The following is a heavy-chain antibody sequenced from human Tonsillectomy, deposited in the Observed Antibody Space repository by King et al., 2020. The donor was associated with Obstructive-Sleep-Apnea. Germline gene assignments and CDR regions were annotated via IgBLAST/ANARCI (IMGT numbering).Heavy chain of an antibody. CDR3: AKDREYYGSGSYPHFDY. V-gene: IGHV3-9*01. Sequence: VQLVESGGVLVQPGRSLRLSCAASGFTFDDYAMHWVRQAPGKGLEWVSGIRWNSGSIGYADSVKGRFTISRDNAKNSLYLQMNSLRAEDTALYYCAKDREYYGSGSYPHFDYWGQGTLVTVSS. J-gene: IGHJ4*02. D-gene: IGHD3-10*01. CDR2: IRWNSGSI. CDR1: GFTFDDYA.